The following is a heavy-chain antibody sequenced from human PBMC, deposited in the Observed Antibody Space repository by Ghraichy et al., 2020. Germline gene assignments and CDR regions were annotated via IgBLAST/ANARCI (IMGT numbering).Heavy chain of an antibody. CDR1: GFTFSSYS. D-gene: IGHD1-26*01. CDR3: AKDSFETSAFYSPYDC. V-gene: IGHV3-23*01. J-gene: IGHJ4*02. Sequence: GGSLRLSCAASGFTFSSYSMSWVRQAPGKGLEWVSAISGSGGRPFYADSVQGRFTMSRDNSQNTLYLQMTSLSAEDTAVYYCAKDSFETSAFYSPYDCWGQGTLVTVSS. CDR2: ISGSGGRP.